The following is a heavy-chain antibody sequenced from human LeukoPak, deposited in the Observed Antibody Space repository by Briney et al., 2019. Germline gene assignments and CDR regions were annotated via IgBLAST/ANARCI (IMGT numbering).Heavy chain of an antibody. V-gene: IGHV1-69*04. CDR2: IIPIFGIA. CDR1: GGTFSSYA. CDR3: ARDGGKDIVVVPAADNWFDP. Sequence: SVKVSCKASGGTFSSYAISWARQAPGQGLEWMGRIIPIFGIANYAQKFQGRVTITADKSTSTAYMELSSLRSEDTAVYYCARDGGKDIVVVPAADNWFDPWGQGTLVTVYS. D-gene: IGHD2-2*01. J-gene: IGHJ5*02.